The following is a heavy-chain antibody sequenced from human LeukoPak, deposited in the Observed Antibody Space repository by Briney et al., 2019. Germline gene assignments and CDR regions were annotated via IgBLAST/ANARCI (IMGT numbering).Heavy chain of an antibody. D-gene: IGHD3-22*01. CDR2: ISGSGGST. Sequence: GGSLRLSCAASGFTFSSYAKSWVRRAPGKGLEWVSAISGSGGSTYYADSVKGRFTISRDNSKNTLYLQMNSLRAEDTAVYYCAKSGRVFDTSGYYWFPNWGQGILVTVSS. J-gene: IGHJ4*02. CDR1: GFTFSSYA. CDR3: AKSGRVFDTSGYYWFPN. V-gene: IGHV3-23*01.